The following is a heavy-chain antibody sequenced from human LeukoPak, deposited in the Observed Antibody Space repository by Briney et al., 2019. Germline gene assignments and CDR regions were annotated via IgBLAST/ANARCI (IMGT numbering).Heavy chain of an antibody. CDR3: ARLGLEVGGPNWFDP. V-gene: IGHV3-7*01. Sequence: PGGSLRLSCAAPGFSSSSNWMGWVRQAPGKGLEWVAHIKRDGSQKYHLDSVKGRFTISRDNAKNSLYLQMNSLRVEDTAVYYCARLGLEVGGPNWFDPWGQGTLVTVSS. J-gene: IGHJ5*02. CDR2: IKRDGSQK. CDR1: GFSSSSNW. D-gene: IGHD1-1*01.